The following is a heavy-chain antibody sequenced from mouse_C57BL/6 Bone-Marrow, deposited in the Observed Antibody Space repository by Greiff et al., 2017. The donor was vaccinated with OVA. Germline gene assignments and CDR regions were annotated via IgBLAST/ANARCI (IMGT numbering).Heavy chain of an antibody. J-gene: IGHJ3*01. CDR2: IDPSDSYT. Sequence: VQLQQPGAELVKPGASVKLSCKASGYTFTSYWMQWVKQRPGQGLEWIGEIDPSDSYTNYNQKFKGKATLTVDTSSSTAYMQLSSLTSEDSAVYYCARGRRTWFAYWGQGTLVTVSA. CDR3: ARGRRTWFAY. V-gene: IGHV1-50*01. CDR1: GYTFTSYW.